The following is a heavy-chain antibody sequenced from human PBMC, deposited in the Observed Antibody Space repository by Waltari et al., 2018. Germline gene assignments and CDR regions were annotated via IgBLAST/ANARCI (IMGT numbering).Heavy chain of an antibody. CDR2: INHSGST. Sequence: QVQLQQWGAGLLKPSETLSLTCAVYGGSFSGYYWSWIRQPPGKGLEWIGKINHSGSTNYNPSLKSRVTISVDTSKNQFSLKLSSVTAADTAVYYCARGGYYYYYGMDVWGQGTTVTVSS. CDR3: ARGGYYYYYGMDV. CDR1: GGSFSGYY. V-gene: IGHV4-34*01. J-gene: IGHJ6*02.